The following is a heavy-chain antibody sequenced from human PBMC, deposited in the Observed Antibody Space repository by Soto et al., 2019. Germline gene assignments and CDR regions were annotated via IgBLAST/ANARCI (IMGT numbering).Heavy chain of an antibody. CDR1: GYTFTSYA. CDR3: ARDRGIDYYDSSGFEGWFDP. Sequence: QVQLVQSGAEVKKPGASVKVSCKASGYTFTSYAMHWVRQAPGQRLEWMGWINAGNGNTKYSQKFQGRVTITRDTSASTAYMELRSLRSEDTAVYYCARDRGIDYYDSSGFEGWFDPWGQGTLVTVSS. D-gene: IGHD3-22*01. CDR2: INAGNGNT. V-gene: IGHV1-3*01. J-gene: IGHJ5*02.